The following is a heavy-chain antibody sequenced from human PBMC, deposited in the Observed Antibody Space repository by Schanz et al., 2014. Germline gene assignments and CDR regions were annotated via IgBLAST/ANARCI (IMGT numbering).Heavy chain of an antibody. CDR2: IIPILGIA. D-gene: IGHD6-13*01. CDR3: ASSRAGYSSSWDFDY. J-gene: IGHJ4*02. CDR1: GGTFSTYP. V-gene: IGHV1-69*02. Sequence: QVQLVQSGAEVKKPGSSMKVSCKASGGTFSTYPINWLRQAPGQGLEWMGRIIPILGIANYAQKFQGRVTITADKSTFTAYMDVSSLRSEDTAVYYCASSRAGYSSSWDFDYWGQGTLVTVSS.